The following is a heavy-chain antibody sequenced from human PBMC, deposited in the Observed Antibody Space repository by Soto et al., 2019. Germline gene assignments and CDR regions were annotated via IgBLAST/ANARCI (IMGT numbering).Heavy chain of an antibody. CDR2: VHISGHS. CDR3: ARVRQGWSANNCYFDP. J-gene: IGHJ5*01. V-gene: IGHV4-4*02. Sequence: QVHLQESGPGLVAPSGTLSLTCTLSGGSVRAPDWWNWARQSPDKGLEWIAEVHISGHSNYNPSLRSRVSVSIDSSKNQFYLNLDSVTAADTAIYYCARVRQGWSANNCYFDPWGQGTQVTISS. CDR1: GGSVRAPDW. D-gene: IGHD1-1*01.